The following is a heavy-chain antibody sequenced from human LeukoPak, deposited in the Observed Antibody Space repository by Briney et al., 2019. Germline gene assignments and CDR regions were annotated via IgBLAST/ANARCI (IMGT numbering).Heavy chain of an antibody. V-gene: IGHV4-39*01. CDR2: IYYSGFT. D-gene: IGHD3-16*02. CDR1: GGSISNNNYY. CDR3: ARTTSGAVIAIDS. Sequence: PSETLSLTCTVSGGSISNNNYYWGWIRQPPGKGLEWIGSIYYSGFTYYNPSLKSRVTIYVDRSKSQFSLKLSSVTAADTAVFYCARTTSGAVIAIDSWGQGTLVTVSS. J-gene: IGHJ4*02.